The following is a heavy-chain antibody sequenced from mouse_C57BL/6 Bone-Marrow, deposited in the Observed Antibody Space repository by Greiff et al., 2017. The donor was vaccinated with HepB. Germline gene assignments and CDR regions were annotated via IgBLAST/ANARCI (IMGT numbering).Heavy chain of an antibody. Sequence: EVKVEESGPGLVKPSQSLSLTCSVTGYSITSGYYWNWIRQFPGNKLEWMGYISYDGSNNYNPSLKNRISITRDTSKNQFFLKLNSVTTEDTATYYCARDGYYGRDYWGQGTTLTVSS. D-gene: IGHD1-1*01. J-gene: IGHJ2*01. CDR1: GYSITSGYY. CDR3: ARDGYYGRDY. V-gene: IGHV3-6*01. CDR2: ISYDGSN.